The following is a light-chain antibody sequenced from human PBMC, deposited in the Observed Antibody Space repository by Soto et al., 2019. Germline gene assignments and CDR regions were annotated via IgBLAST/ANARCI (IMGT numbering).Light chain of an antibody. Sequence: QAVVTQPPSVSGAPGQRVTISCTGSSSNIGAGYDVHWYQRLPGTAPKVLIYGNNNRPSGVPDRFSGSKSGTSASLAITGLQAEDEADYYCQSYDSGLSGSDVFGTGTKLTVL. V-gene: IGLV1-40*01. CDR3: QSYDSGLSGSDV. CDR2: GNN. J-gene: IGLJ1*01. CDR1: SSNIGAGYD.